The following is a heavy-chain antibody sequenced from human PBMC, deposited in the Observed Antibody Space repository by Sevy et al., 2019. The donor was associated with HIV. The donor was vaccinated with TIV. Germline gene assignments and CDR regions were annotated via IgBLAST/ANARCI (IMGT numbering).Heavy chain of an antibody. V-gene: IGHV3-30-3*01. D-gene: IGHD3-22*01. CDR2: ISYDGSNK. CDR3: ARTYLYDSGGPKGDFIY. Sequence: GGSLRLSCAASGFSFGSFAMHWVRQAPGKGLEWVAVISYDGSNKSYEDSVEGRFTISGDDSKNTLFLQMSSLRAEDTALYYCARTYLYDSGGPKGDFIYWGQGTQVTVSS. J-gene: IGHJ4*02. CDR1: GFSFGSFA.